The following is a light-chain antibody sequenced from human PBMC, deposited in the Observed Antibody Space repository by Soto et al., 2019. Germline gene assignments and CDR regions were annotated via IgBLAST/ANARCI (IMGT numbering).Light chain of an antibody. CDR3: QQYHGYST. Sequence: DIQMTQSPSTLSASVGDRVTITCRASQSISSWLAWYQQKPGKAPKLLIYDASSLGSGVPSRFSGSGSGTEFTLTISSLQPDDFATYFCQQYHGYSTFGQGTKVDIK. J-gene: IGKJ1*01. V-gene: IGKV1-5*01. CDR2: DAS. CDR1: QSISSW.